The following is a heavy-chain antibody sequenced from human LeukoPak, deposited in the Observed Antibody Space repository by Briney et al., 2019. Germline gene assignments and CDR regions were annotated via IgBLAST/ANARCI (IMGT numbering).Heavy chain of an antibody. J-gene: IGHJ4*02. D-gene: IGHD2-15*01. CDR1: GYSFTDYY. Sequence: ASVKVSCKASGYSFTDYYIHWVRLAPGQGLEWMGWIRPRDGETHYAQRLRDWVTLTRDTSISTAYMELSSLRSEDTAVYYCARVVVAATQIAYYFDYWGQGTLVTVSS. CDR3: ARVVVAATQIAYYFDY. CDR2: IRPRDGET. V-gene: IGHV1-2*04.